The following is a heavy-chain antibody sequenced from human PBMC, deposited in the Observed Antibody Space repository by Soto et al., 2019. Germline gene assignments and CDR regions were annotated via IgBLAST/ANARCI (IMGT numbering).Heavy chain of an antibody. CDR2: TYYKSKGNN. CDR3: TGITWFRGMDV. Sequence: XQTLSLTWVISGYSVSSNSAGWNLIRQSPSRGLEWLGRTYYKSKGNNDYALSVKSRITINPDTSKNQFSLHLYSVTPEDTAVYYCTGITWFRGMDVWGQGTPVTAP. J-gene: IGHJ6*02. D-gene: IGHD3-10*01. V-gene: IGHV6-1*01. CDR1: GYSVSSNSAG.